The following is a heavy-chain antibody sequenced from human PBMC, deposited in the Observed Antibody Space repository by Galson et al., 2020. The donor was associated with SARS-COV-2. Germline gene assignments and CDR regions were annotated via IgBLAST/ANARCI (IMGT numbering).Heavy chain of an antibody. J-gene: IGHJ4*02. Sequence: GESLKISCAASGFTFTDAWLCWVRQAPRKGLEWVARIKSKRDGGTLQYSAPVKGRFTISRDDSQNTLFLQMSSLKPEDTAVYYCTTGGLDYWGQGTLVSVSS. D-gene: IGHD3-16*01. CDR3: TTGGLDY. CDR1: GFTFTDAW. V-gene: IGHV3-15*01. CDR2: IKSKRDGGTL.